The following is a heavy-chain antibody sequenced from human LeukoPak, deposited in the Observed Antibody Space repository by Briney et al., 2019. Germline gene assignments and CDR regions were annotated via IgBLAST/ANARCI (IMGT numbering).Heavy chain of an antibody. CDR3: ARGLRVDAFDI. J-gene: IGHJ3*02. V-gene: IGHV4-34*01. CDR1: GGSFSGYY. CDR2: INHSGST. Sequence: PSETLSLTCAVYGGSFSGYYWSWIRRPPGKGLEWIGEINHSGSTNYNPSLKSRVTISVDTSKNQFSLKLSSVTAADTAVYYCARGLRVDAFDIWGQGTMVTVSS.